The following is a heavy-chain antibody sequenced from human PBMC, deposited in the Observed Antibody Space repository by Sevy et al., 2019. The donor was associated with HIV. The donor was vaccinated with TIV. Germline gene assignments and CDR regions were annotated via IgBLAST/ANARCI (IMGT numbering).Heavy chain of an antibody. Sequence: GGSLRLSCAASGFTFSTYWMSWVRQAPGKGLEWVANIKQDGNEKYYVDSVKGRSTISRDNAKNSLYLQMNSLRAEDTAVYYCARVGAARWFDPWGQGTLVTVSS. J-gene: IGHJ5*02. D-gene: IGHD6-6*01. V-gene: IGHV3-7*01. CDR2: IKQDGNEK. CDR3: ARVGAARWFDP. CDR1: GFTFSTYW.